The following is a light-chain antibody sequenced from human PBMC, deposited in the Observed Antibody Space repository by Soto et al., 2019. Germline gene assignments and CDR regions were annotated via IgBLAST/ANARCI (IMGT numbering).Light chain of an antibody. J-gene: IGLJ3*02. V-gene: IGLV2-14*01. Sequence: QSALTQPASVSGSPGQSITISCTGTSSDVGAYNYVSWYQQHPGKVPKLIIYDVINRPSGVSSRFSGSKSVNTASLTISGLQAEDEADYYCTSYTSSVTLVFGGGTKLPS. CDR3: TSYTSSVTLV. CDR1: SSDVGAYNY. CDR2: DVI.